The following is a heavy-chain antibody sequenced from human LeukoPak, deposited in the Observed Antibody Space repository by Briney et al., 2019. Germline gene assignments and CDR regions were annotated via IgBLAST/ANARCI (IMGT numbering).Heavy chain of an antibody. CDR3: ARVGVYSSGWYGTPGNWFDP. J-gene: IGHJ5*02. D-gene: IGHD6-19*01. Sequence: ASVKVSCXASGYTFTGYYMHWVRQARGQGLEWMGWINPNSGGTNYAQKFQGRVTMTRDTSISTAYMELSRLRSDDTAVYYCARVGVYSSGWYGTPGNWFDPWGQGTLVTVSS. V-gene: IGHV1-2*02. CDR2: INPNSGGT. CDR1: GYTFTGYY.